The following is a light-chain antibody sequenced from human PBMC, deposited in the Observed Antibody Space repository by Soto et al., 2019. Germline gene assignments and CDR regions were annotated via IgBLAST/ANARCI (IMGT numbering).Light chain of an antibody. J-gene: IGKJ3*01. CDR1: QSVSSN. V-gene: IGKV3-15*01. CDR3: QQYNDWPLS. Sequence: EIVMTQSPATLSVSPGERATLSCRASQSVSSNLAWYQQKPGQAPRLFIYGASTRATGIPARFSGSGSGTEFTLTISSLQSEDFAVYYCQQYNDWPLSFGPGTKVDI. CDR2: GAS.